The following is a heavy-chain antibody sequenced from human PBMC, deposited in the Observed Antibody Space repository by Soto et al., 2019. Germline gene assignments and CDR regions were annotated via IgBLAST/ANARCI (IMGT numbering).Heavy chain of an antibody. D-gene: IGHD2-8*01. CDR3: APMESSKDGLSVYYFDL. J-gene: IGHJ4*02. CDR1: SGSISGYF. Sequence: SETLSLTCTVSSGSISGYFWSWIRQPPGKEPEWIGYISYRGNTNYNPSLQSRVSISLVTSKNQISLKLDAVTASDTAVYYCAPMESSKDGLSVYYFDLWGQGTLVTVSS. V-gene: IGHV4-59*01. CDR2: ISYRGNT.